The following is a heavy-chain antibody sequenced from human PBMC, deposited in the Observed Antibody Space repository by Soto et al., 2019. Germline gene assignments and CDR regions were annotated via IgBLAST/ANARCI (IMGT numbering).Heavy chain of an antibody. D-gene: IGHD3-3*01. J-gene: IGHJ6*02. CDR1: GGSIRSGGYY. CDR3: ARKIDVSRGSFYYSGEDV. CDR2: IYSRRNA. Sequence: QMQLQESGPGLVKPSQTLSLTCTVSGGSIRSGGYYWSWIRQLPGKGLEWMGYIYSRRNAYYKPPRESRLTISLDTSTNQLPLKLSSVTAADTAVYYCARKIDVSRGSFYYSGEDVWGHGTTVTVSS. V-gene: IGHV4-31*03.